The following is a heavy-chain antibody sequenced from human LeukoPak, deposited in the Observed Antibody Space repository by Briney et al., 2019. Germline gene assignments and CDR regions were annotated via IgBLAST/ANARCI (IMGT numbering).Heavy chain of an antibody. CDR3: ARAPKGQWLAKYYFDY. J-gene: IGHJ4*02. D-gene: IGHD6-19*01. CDR1: GYTFTGYY. Sequence: ASVKVSCKASGYTFTGYYMHWVRQAPGQGLEWMGWINPNSGGTNYAQKFQGWVTMTRDTSISTAYMELSRLRSDDTAVYYCARAPKGQWLAKYYFDYWGQGTLVTVSS. V-gene: IGHV1-2*04. CDR2: INPNSGGT.